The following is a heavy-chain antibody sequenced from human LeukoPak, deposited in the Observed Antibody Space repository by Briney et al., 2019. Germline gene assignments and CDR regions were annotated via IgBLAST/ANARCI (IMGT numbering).Heavy chain of an antibody. D-gene: IGHD2-2*01. Sequence: ASVKVSCKASGYTFTSYDINWVRQATGQGLELMGWMNPNSGNTGYAQKFQGRVAITRNTSISTAYMELSSLRSEDTAVYYCARGLAVVVPAAIHWFDPWGQGTLVTVSS. V-gene: IGHV1-8*03. J-gene: IGHJ5*02. CDR2: MNPNSGNT. CDR1: GYTFTSYD. CDR3: ARGLAVVVPAAIHWFDP.